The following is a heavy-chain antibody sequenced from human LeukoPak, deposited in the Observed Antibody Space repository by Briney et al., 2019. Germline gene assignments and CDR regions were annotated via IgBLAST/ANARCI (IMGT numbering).Heavy chain of an antibody. CDR1: GFTFSDYY. J-gene: IGHJ4*02. V-gene: IGHV3-11*06. CDR2: ISGSSSDT. D-gene: IGHD3-9*01. CDR3: VRVTRLADY. Sequence: GGSLRLSCAASGFTFSDYYMNWIRRAPGKGLEGISYISGSSSDTNYADSVKGRFTISRDNAKNSLYLQMNSLRAEDTAVYYCVRVTRLADYSGQGTLVTVSS.